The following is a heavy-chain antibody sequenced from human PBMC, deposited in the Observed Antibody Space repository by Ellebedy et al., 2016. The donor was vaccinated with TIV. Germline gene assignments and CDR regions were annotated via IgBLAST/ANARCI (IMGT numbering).Heavy chain of an antibody. CDR1: GFSFNTFF. CDR3: ATLRGYDILTGYLPRYFDL. D-gene: IGHD3-9*01. V-gene: IGHV3-23*01. J-gene: IGHJ2*01. Sequence: GESLKISXAASGFSFNTFFMSWVRHSPWRGLEWVSTISAGSDTTRFADSVKGRFTISRDNSKNTVYLRMNDLRAEDTAVYYCATLRGYDILTGYLPRYFDLWGRGTLVTVSS. CDR2: ISAGSDTT.